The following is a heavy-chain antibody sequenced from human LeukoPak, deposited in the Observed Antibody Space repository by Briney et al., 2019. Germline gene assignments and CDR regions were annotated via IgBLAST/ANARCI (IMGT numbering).Heavy chain of an antibody. D-gene: IGHD3-3*01. CDR2: IYYSGST. J-gene: IGHJ4*02. CDR3: GRGSFGVVNLLDY. V-gene: IGHV4-39*01. CDR1: GGSISSSSYY. Sequence: PSETLSLTCTVSGGSISSSSYYWGWIRQPPGKGLEWIGSIYYSGSTCYNPSLKSRVTISVDTSKNQFSLKLSSVTAADTAVYYCGRGSFGVVNLLDYWGQGTLVTVSS.